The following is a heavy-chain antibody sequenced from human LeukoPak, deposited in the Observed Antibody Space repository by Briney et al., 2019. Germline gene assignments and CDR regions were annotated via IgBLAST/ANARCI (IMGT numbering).Heavy chain of an antibody. CDR3: ARIRGDCNGGPCHADS. J-gene: IGHJ5*02. Sequence: GGSLRLSCAASGFTFSSYSMNWVRQAPGKGLEWVSYISSSSSTIYYADSVKGRFTISRDNAKNSLYLQMNSLRAEDTAVYYCARIRGDCNGGPCHADSWGRGTLVTVSS. CDR2: ISSSSSTI. D-gene: IGHD2-15*01. V-gene: IGHV3-48*04. CDR1: GFTFSSYS.